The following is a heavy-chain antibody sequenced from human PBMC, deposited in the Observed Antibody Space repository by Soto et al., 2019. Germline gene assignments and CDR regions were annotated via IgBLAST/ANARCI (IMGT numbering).Heavy chain of an antibody. CDR3: AREDSSSVFWGGRMDV. Sequence: AGGSLRLSCAASGFTLSSYWMSWGRQAPGKGLEWVANIKQDGSEKYYVDSAKGRFTISRDNAKNSLYLQMNSLRAEDTAVYYCAREDSSSVFWGGRMDVWGKGTTVTVSS. CDR1: GFTLSSYW. J-gene: IGHJ6*03. CDR2: IKQDGSEK. D-gene: IGHD6-13*01. V-gene: IGHV3-7*01.